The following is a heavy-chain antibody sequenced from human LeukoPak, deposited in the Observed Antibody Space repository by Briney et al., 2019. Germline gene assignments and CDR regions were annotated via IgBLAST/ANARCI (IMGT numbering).Heavy chain of an antibody. V-gene: IGHV4-59*01. CDR2: ISYNGSA. CDR1: GGSISSYS. CDR3: ARELDYDSSGYVYFFDY. Sequence: SETLSLTCTVSGGSISSYSWAWVRQSPGKGLEYVGYISYNGSANYNPSLKSRVTISLDTSKNQFSLKLNSVTAADTAVYYCARELDYDSSGYVYFFDYWGQGNLVTVSS. D-gene: IGHD3-22*01. J-gene: IGHJ4*02.